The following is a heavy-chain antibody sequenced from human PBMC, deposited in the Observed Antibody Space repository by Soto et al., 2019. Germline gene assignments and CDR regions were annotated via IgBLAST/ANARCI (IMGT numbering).Heavy chain of an antibody. V-gene: IGHV4-39*01. CDR1: GGSISSSSYY. D-gene: IGHD5-12*01. CDR3: ARPPRGDGYEYFDY. CDR2: IYYSGST. J-gene: IGHJ4*02. Sequence: SETLSLTCTVSGGSISSSSYYWGWIRQPPGKGLEWIGSIYYSGSTYYNPSLKSRVTISVDTSKNQFSLKLSSVTAADTAVYYCARPPRGDGYEYFDYWGQGTLVTVSS.